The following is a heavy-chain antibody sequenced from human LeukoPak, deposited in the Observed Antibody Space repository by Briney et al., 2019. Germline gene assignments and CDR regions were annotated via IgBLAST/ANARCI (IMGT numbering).Heavy chain of an antibody. V-gene: IGHV4-34*01. J-gene: IGHJ4*02. D-gene: IGHD3-10*01. CDR2: INHSGST. CDR3: ARLLLWFGEYLPDYFDY. Sequence: SETLSLTCAVYGGSFSGYYWSWIRQPPGKGLEWIGEINHSGSTNYNPSLKSRVTISVDTSKNQFSLKLSSVTAADTAVYYCARLLLWFGEYLPDYFDYWGQGTLVTVSS. CDR1: GGSFSGYY.